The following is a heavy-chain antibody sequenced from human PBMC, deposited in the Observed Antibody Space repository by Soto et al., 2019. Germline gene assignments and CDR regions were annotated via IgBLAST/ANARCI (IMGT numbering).Heavy chain of an antibody. V-gene: IGHV3-15*07. D-gene: IGHD3-10*02. CDR1: GITFIYAW. CDR2: IKSQASGGTI. CDR3: RYFVRSAHHSPDY. Sequence: GGSLRLSCAASGITFIYAWVDWVRQAPGKRLEWVGRIKSQASGGTIDYAAPVKGRFTISRDDSKNTVYLQMDSLKTEDTAVYCYRYFVRSAHHSPDYWGQGTLVTVSS. J-gene: IGHJ4*02.